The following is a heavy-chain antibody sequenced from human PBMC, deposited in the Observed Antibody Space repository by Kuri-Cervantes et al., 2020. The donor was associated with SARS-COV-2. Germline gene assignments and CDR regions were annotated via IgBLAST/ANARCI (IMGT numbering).Heavy chain of an antibody. CDR3: ARGIAARRGYYYYGMDV. V-gene: IGHV3-33*08. D-gene: IGHD6-6*01. CDR2: IWYDGSNK. Sequence: GGSLRLSCAASGLTFSSYGMHWVRQAPGKGLEWVAVIWYDGSNKYYADSVKGRFTISRDNSKNTLYLQMNSLRAEDTAVYYCARGIAARRGYYYYGMDVWGQGTTVTVSS. CDR1: GLTFSSYG. J-gene: IGHJ6*02.